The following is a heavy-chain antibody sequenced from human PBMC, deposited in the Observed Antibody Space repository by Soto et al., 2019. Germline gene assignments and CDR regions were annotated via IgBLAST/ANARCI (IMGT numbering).Heavy chain of an antibody. V-gene: IGHV3-48*01. CDR3: ARALPDYGGGMDV. CDR1: GFTFSTYS. Sequence: EVQLVESGGGLVQPGGSLRLSCAASGFTFSTYSMNWVRQAPGKGLEWISYITSSSSPIYYSDSTKGRFTISRDNAKNSLYLQMTSLRVEDTALYYCARALPDYGGGMDVWGQGTTVTVSS. CDR2: ITSSSSPI. D-gene: IGHD4-17*01. J-gene: IGHJ6*02.